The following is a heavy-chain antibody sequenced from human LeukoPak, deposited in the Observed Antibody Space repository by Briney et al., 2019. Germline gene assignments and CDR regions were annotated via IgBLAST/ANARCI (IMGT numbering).Heavy chain of an antibody. CDR1: EFIFSGYW. CDR3: ARDGFVGAADY. CDR2: IKQDGSEK. Sequence: GGFPRLSCAASEFIFSGYWMNWVRQAPGKGLEWVANIKQDGSEKQYVDSVRGRFTISRDNAKNSLYLQMNSLRVEDTAVYYCARDGFVGAADYWGQGTLVTVSS. J-gene: IGHJ4*02. D-gene: IGHD6-13*01. V-gene: IGHV3-7*01.